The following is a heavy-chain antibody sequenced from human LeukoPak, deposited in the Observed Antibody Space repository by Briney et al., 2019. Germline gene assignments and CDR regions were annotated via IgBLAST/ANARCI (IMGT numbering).Heavy chain of an antibody. V-gene: IGHV1-18*01. CDR1: GYTFTSYG. D-gene: IGHD6-19*01. J-gene: IGHJ4*02. CDR2: ISAYNGNT. CDR3: ARDLIVVSRMYSSGCGY. Sequence: GASVKVSCKASGYTFTSYGISWVRQAPGQGLEWMGWISAYNGNTNYAQKLQGRVTMTTDTSTSTAYMELRSLRSDDTAVYYCARDLIVVSRMYSSGCGYWGQGTLVTVSS.